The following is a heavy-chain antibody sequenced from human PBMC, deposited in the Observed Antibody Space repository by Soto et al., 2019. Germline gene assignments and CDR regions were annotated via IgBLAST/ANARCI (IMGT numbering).Heavy chain of an antibody. D-gene: IGHD2-2*01. Sequence: ASVKVSCKASGYTFSSYYIHWVRQAPGQGLEWMGIINPNVGSTNYAQNFQGRLTITADESTSTAYMELSGLRSEDTAMYYCARGYDRNWFDPWGQGTLVTVSS. V-gene: IGHV1-46*01. CDR2: INPNVGST. J-gene: IGHJ5*02. CDR3: ARGYDRNWFDP. CDR1: GYTFSSYY.